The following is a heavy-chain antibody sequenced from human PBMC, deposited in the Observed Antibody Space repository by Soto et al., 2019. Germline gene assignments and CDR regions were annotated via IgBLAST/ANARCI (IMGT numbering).Heavy chain of an antibody. J-gene: IGHJ4*02. CDR1: GGTFSSYT. Sequence: QVQLVQSGAEVKKPGSSVKVSCKASGGTFSSYTISWVRQAPGQGLEWMGRIIPILGIANYAQKLQGRLTIAADKPTSTADMELSSRRSEGTAVYYCARDRFGELPDLDSWGQGTLVTVSS. CDR3: ARDRFGELPDLDS. V-gene: IGHV1-69*08. CDR2: IIPILGIA. D-gene: IGHD3-10*01.